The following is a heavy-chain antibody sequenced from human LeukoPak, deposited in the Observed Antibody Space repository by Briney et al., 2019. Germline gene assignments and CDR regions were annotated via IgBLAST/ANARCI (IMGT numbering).Heavy chain of an antibody. CDR1: GGSISSYY. J-gene: IGHJ5*02. CDR2: IYYSGST. D-gene: IGHD1-14*01. Sequence: SSETLSLTCTVSGGSISSYYWSWIRQPPGKGLEWIGYIYYSGSTNYNPSLKSRVTISVDTSKNQFSLKLSSVTAADTAVYYCARALGNSNWFDPWGQGTLVTVSS. CDR3: ARALGNSNWFDP. V-gene: IGHV4-59*08.